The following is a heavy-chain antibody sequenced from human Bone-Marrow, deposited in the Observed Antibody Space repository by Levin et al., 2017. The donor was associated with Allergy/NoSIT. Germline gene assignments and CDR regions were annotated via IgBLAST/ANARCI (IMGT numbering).Heavy chain of an antibody. CDR2: ISAGGNYI. J-gene: IGHJ6*02. V-gene: IGHV3-21*01. CDR1: GILFSSYD. CDR3: ASWAMYHYDRSAFDYFYYAMDV. D-gene: IGHD3-22*01. Sequence: GGSLRLSCAASGILFSSYDMNWVRQAPGKGLEWVSSISAGGNYIYYADSVKGRFTISRDNAKNSLFLQMNSLRAEDTAVYYCASWAMYHYDRSAFDYFYYAMDVWVQGTTVTVSS.